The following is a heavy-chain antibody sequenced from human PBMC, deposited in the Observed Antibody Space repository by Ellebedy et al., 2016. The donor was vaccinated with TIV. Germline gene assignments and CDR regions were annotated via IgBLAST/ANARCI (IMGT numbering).Heavy chain of an antibody. D-gene: IGHD2-15*01. CDR3: ASMRGGGPLAGYYMDV. CDR2: INSDGSST. CDR1: GFTFSSYW. V-gene: IGHV3-74*01. J-gene: IGHJ6*03. Sequence: GESLKISCAASGFTFSSYWMHWVRQAPGKGLVWVSRINSDGSSTSYADSVKGRFTISRDNAKNTLYLQMNSLRAEDTAVYYCASMRGGGPLAGYYMDVWGKGTTVTVSS.